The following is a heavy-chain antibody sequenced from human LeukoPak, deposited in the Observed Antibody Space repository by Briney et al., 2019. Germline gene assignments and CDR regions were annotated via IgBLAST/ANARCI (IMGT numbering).Heavy chain of an antibody. CDR1: GGSISSYY. V-gene: IGHV4-59*01. Sequence: PSETLSLTCTVSGGSISSYYWSWIRQPPGKGLEWIGYIYDSGSTNYNPSLKSRVTISVDTSKNQFSLKVSSVTAADTAVYYCARVMGATLGYWGQGTLVTVSS. CDR2: IYDSGST. J-gene: IGHJ4*02. CDR3: ARVMGATLGY. D-gene: IGHD1-26*01.